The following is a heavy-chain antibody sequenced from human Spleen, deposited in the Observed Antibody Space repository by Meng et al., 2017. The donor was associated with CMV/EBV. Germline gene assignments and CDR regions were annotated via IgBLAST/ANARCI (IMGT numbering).Heavy chain of an antibody. CDR1: GFTFSSYS. V-gene: IGHV3-48*04. CDR2: ISSSSSTI. CDR3: ARDSPPGLFDY. J-gene: IGHJ4*02. Sequence: GESLKISCAASGFTFSSYSMNWVRQAPGKGLEWVSYISSSSSTIYYADSVKGRFTISRDNAKNSLYLQMNGLRAEDTAVYYCARDSPPGLFDYWGQGALVTVSS. D-gene: IGHD1-14*01.